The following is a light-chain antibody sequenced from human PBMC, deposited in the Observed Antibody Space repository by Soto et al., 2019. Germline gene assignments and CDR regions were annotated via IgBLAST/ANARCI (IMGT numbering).Light chain of an antibody. CDR2: DAS. V-gene: IGKV3-11*01. Sequence: IVLTQSPATLSLSPGERATLSCRASQSVSSYLAWYQQKPGQAPRLLIYDASNRATGIPARFSGSGSGTDFTLTISSLEPEDFAVYYCQQRSNRLSFGGGTKVEIK. J-gene: IGKJ4*01. CDR1: QSVSSY. CDR3: QQRSNRLS.